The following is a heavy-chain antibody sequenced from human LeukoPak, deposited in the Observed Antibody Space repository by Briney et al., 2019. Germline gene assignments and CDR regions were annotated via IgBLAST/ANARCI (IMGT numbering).Heavy chain of an antibody. D-gene: IGHD5-18*01. J-gene: IGHJ3*02. CDR3: ARCDIVDTAMGAAFDI. V-gene: IGHV3-30-3*01. Sequence: GGSLRLSCAASGFTFSSYAMHWVRQAPGKGLEWVAVISYDGSNKYYADSVKGRFTISRDNSKNTLYLQMNSLRAEDTAVYYCARCDIVDTAMGAAFDIWGQGTMVTVSS. CDR1: GFTFSSYA. CDR2: ISYDGSNK.